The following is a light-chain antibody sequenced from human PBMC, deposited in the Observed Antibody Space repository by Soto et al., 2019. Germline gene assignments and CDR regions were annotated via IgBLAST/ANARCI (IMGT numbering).Light chain of an antibody. CDR2: DAS. CDR1: QSVSTW. J-gene: IGKJ1*01. CDR3: QQYNDYWT. Sequence: DIQMTQSPSTLSASVGDRVTITCPASQSVSTWLAWYQQKPGKAPNLLIYDASSLGSGVPSRFSGSGSGTEFTLTISGLQPDDFATYYCQQYNDYWTFGQGTKVEIK. V-gene: IGKV1-5*01.